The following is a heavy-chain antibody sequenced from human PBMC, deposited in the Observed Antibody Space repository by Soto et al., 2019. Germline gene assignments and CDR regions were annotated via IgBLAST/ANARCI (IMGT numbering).Heavy chain of an antibody. V-gene: IGHV4-34*01. CDR2: INHSGVT. D-gene: IGHD6-19*01. CDR1: GGSFSGYY. J-gene: IGHJ6*02. CDR3: ARFSGSYYYAMDV. Sequence: QVQLQQWGAGLLKPSGTLSLTCAVYGGSFSGYYWSWIRQPPGKGLEWIGEINHSGVTNYKPSLKRRFNTSVDTSKNQCSLQLKSGTAADTALYYCARFSGSYYYAMDVWGQGSTVTVSS.